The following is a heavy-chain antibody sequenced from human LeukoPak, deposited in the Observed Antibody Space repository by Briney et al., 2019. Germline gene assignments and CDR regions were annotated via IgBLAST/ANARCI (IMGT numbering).Heavy chain of an antibody. CDR1: GFTFSTYG. CDR3: ARSAYYYDSRGYHNFYHYGMDV. J-gene: IGHJ6*02. CDR2: LSYDGSNK. V-gene: IGHV3-30*03. D-gene: IGHD3-22*01. Sequence: GGSLRLSCAASGFTFSTYGMHWVRQAPGKGLEWVAVLSYDGSNKYYADSVKGRFTISRDNSKNTLYLQMNSLRAEDTAVYYCARSAYYYDSRGYHNFYHYGMDVWGQGTTVTVSS.